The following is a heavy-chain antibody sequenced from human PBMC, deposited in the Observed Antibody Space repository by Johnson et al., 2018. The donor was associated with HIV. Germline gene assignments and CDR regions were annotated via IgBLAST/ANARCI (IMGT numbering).Heavy chain of an antibody. Sequence: VQVVETGGGLIQPGGSLRLSCAVSGFAVSNNYMNWVRQAPGTGLEWAAHISHVGNHKYYADSVKGRFTISRDNAKKLLYLQMDSLRAEDTAVYYCARDSPLGRGLDIWGRGTVVTVSS. CDR1: GFAVSNNY. J-gene: IGHJ3*02. CDR2: ISHVGNHK. V-gene: IGHV3-7*01. D-gene: IGHD7-27*01. CDR3: ARDSPLGRGLDI.